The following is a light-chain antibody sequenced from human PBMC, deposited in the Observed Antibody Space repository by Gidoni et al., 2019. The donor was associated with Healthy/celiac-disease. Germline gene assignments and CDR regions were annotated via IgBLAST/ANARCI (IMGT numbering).Light chain of an antibody. V-gene: IGKV1-33*01. J-gene: IGKJ4*01. CDR3: QQYDTLPLT. Sequence: SQMTQSPSSLSASVGDRVTITCQASQDISNYLNWYQQKPGKAPKLLIYDASNLETGVPSRFSGSGSGTDFTFTISSLQPEDIATYYCQQYDTLPLTFGGGTKVEIK. CDR1: QDISNY. CDR2: DAS.